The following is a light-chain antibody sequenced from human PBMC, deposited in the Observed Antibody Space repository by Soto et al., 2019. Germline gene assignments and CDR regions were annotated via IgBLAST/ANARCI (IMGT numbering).Light chain of an antibody. V-gene: IGKV1-39*01. J-gene: IGKJ4*01. CDR3: QQSFSIPPLT. Sequence: DIKLNQSPSFLSSSEGDRATISCRASQGISSYLAWYQQKPGKAPVLLISAASSLQSGVPSRFSGSGSGTDFTLTISSLQPEDFATYYCQQSFSIPPLTFGGGTKVDI. CDR2: AAS. CDR1: QGISSY.